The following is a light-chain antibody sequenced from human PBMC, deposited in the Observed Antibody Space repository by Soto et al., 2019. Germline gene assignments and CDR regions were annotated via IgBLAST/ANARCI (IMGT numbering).Light chain of an antibody. CDR1: NNDVGNYKL. J-gene: IGLJ3*02. CDR2: EGT. CDR3: YSYAGTSTWV. V-gene: IGLV2-23*01. Sequence: QSALTQPASVSESPGQSITISCTGTNNDVGNYKLVSWFQHHLGKAPKLIIYEGTKRPSGVSNRFSASQSGNTASLTISGLQAEDEADYYCYSYAGTSTWVFGGGPKVTVL.